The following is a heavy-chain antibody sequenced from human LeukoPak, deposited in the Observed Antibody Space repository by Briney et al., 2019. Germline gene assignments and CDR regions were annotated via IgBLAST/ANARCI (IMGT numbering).Heavy chain of an antibody. J-gene: IGHJ4*02. CDR1: GGSFSGYY. Sequence: PSETLSLTCAVYGGSFSGYYWSWIRQPPGKGLEWIGEINHSGSTNYNPSLKSRVTISVDTSKNQFSLKLSSVTAADTAVYYCSRRISRGPFDYLGQGTLVTVSS. CDR2: INHSGST. CDR3: SRRISRGPFDY. V-gene: IGHV4-34*01.